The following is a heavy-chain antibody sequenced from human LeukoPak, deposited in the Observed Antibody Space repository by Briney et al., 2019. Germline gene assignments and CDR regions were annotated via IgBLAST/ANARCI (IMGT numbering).Heavy chain of an antibody. Sequence: ASVKVSCKASGYTFTDSFIHWVRQAPGQGLEWMGWIDPKSGDTNYAQNFQGRVTMTTDTSISTAFMELSSLRSDDTAVYFCARPYSITWYEWFDPWGQGTLVTVSP. CDR1: GYTFTDSF. CDR3: ARPYSITWYEWFDP. V-gene: IGHV1-2*02. J-gene: IGHJ5*02. CDR2: IDPKSGDT. D-gene: IGHD6-13*01.